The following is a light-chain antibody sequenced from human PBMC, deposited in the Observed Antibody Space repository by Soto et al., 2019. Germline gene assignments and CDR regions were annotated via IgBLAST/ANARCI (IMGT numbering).Light chain of an antibody. CDR1: NSNLGDYNY. CDR2: DVS. Sequence: QSALTQPRSVSGSPGQSVAISCTGTNSNLGDYNYVSWYQQHPGKAPKLMISDVSKRPSGVPDRFSCSKSGNTASLTISGLQAEDEADYYCCSSAGTYTYVFGTGTKLTVL. CDR3: CSSAGTYTYV. J-gene: IGLJ1*01. V-gene: IGLV2-11*01.